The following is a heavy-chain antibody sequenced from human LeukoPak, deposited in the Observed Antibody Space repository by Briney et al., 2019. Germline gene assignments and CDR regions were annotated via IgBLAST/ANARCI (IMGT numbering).Heavy chain of an antibody. CDR3: AKDNADYPIYYFDS. V-gene: IGHV3-23*01. CDR1: GFTFSTYS. Sequence: GSLRISCAAPGFTFSTYSMKWVRQAPGKGLEWGSGISSSGGGKFYADSVKGRFTISRDKSKSTLYLQMNSLRAEDAAVYYCAKDNADYPIYYFDSWGQGTLVTVSS. D-gene: IGHD3-16*01. J-gene: IGHJ4*02. CDR2: ISSSGGGK.